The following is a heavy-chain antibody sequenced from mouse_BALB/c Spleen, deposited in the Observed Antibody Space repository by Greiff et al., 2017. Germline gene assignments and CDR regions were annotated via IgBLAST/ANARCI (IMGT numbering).Heavy chain of an antibody. CDR1: GYAFSSYW. J-gene: IGHJ4*01. CDR3: ARSETYYYAMDY. Sequence: QVQLKQSGAELVRPGSSVKISCKASGYAFSSYWMNWVKQRPGQGLEWIGQIYPGDGDTNYNGKFKGKATLTADKSSSTAYMQLSSLTSEDSAVYFCARSETYYYAMDYWGQGTSVTVSS. CDR2: IYPGDGDT. V-gene: IGHV1-80*01.